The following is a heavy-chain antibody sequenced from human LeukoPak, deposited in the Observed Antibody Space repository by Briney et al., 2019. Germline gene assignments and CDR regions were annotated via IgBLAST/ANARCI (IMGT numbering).Heavy chain of an antibody. V-gene: IGHV1-69*13. J-gene: IGHJ6*03. CDR1: GGTFSSYA. D-gene: IGHD6-6*01. Sequence: SVMVSCKASGGTFSSYAISWVRQAPGQGLEWMGGIIPIFGTANYAQKFQGRVTITADESTSTAYMELSSLRSEDTAIYYCARTNSPGQLRSMDVWGKGTTVTVSS. CDR3: ARTNSPGQLRSMDV. CDR2: IIPIFGTA.